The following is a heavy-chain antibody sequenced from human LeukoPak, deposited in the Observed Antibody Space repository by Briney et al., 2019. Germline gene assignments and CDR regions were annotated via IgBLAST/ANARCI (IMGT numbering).Heavy chain of an antibody. CDR3: ARGITIFGVLRSPWFDP. D-gene: IGHD3-3*01. CDR2: INSDGSST. Sequence: GGSLRLSCAASGFTFSSYWMHWVRQAPGKGLVWVSRINSDGSSTSYADSVKGRFTISRDNAKNTLYLQMNSLRAEDSAVYYCARGITIFGVLRSPWFDPWGQGTLVTVSS. V-gene: IGHV3-74*01. CDR1: GFTFSSYW. J-gene: IGHJ5*02.